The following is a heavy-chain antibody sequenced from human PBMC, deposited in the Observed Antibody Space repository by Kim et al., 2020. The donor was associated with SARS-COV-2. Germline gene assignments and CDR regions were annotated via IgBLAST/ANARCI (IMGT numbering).Heavy chain of an antibody. CDR1: GFTFSSYA. J-gene: IGHJ3*02. CDR3: ARALDEGSGYYFDAFDI. CDR2: ISGSGGST. Sequence: GGSLRLSCAASGFTFSSYAMSWVRQAPGKGLEWVSAISGSGGSTYYADSVKGRFTISRDNSKNTLYLQMNSLRAEDTAVYYCARALDEGSGYYFDAFDIWGQGTMVTVSS. V-gene: IGHV3-23*01. D-gene: IGHD3-22*01.